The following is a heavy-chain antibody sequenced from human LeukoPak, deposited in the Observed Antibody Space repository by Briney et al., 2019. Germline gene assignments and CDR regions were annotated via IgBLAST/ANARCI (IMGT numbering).Heavy chain of an antibody. D-gene: IGHD1-26*01. CDR2: ISAYNGNT. CDR3: ARGTWGTSGSYWVSDAFDI. CDR1: GYTFTSYG. V-gene: IGHV1-18*01. Sequence: GASVKVSCKASGYTFTSYGISWVRQAPGQGLEWMGWISAYNGNTNYAQKLQGRVTMTTDTSTSTAYMELRSLRSDDTAVYYCARGTWGTSGSYWVSDAFDIWGQGTMVTVSS. J-gene: IGHJ3*02.